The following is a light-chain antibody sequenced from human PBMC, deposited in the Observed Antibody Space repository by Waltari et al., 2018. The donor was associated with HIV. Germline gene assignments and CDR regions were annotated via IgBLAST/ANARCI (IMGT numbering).Light chain of an antibody. V-gene: IGKV4-1*01. CDR2: WAS. CDR1: QTILYNSNNKSY. Sequence: DIVMTQSPDSLDVCVGERAPITCKSSQTILYNSNNKSYLAWYQQRPGQPPKLLIYWASTRESGVPDRFSGSGSGTDFTLTISSLQAEDVAVYYCQQYYSTPLTFGGGTKVEIK. CDR3: QQYYSTPLT. J-gene: IGKJ4*01.